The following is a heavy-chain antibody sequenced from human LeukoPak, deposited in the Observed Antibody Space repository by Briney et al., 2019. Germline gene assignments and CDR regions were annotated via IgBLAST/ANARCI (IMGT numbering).Heavy chain of an antibody. J-gene: IGHJ4*02. CDR3: ARVKRIVIAAAGTGPFDY. CDR2: IKQDGSGK. CDR1: GFTFSSYW. V-gene: IGHV3-7*01. Sequence: GGSLRLSCAASGFTFSSYWMSWVRQAPGKGLEWVANIKQDGSGKYYVDSVKGRFTISRDNAKNSLYLQMNSLRAEDAAVYYCARVKRIVIAAAGTGPFDYWGQGTLVTVSS. D-gene: IGHD6-13*01.